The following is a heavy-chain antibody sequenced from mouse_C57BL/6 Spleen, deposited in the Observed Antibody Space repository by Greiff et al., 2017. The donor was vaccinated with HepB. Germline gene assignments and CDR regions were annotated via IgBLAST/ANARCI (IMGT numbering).Heavy chain of an antibody. CDR3: ARSSPYGSSPYYAMDY. Sequence: VQLVESGPGLVAPSQSLSITCTVSGFSLTSYGVHWVRQPPGKGLEWLVVIWSDGSTTYNSALKSRLSISKDNSKSQVFLKMNSLQTDDTAMYYCARSSPYGSSPYYAMDYWGQGTSVTVSS. D-gene: IGHD1-1*01. CDR1: GFSLTSYG. V-gene: IGHV2-6*03. J-gene: IGHJ4*01. CDR2: IWSDGST.